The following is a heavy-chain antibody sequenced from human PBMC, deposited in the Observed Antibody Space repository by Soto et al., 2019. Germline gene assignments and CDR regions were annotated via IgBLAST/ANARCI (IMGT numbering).Heavy chain of an antibody. Sequence: QVQLVQSGAEVKQPGSSVKVSCQASGVTFSSFAISWVRQAPGQGLEWMGGIIPIFRTPNYAPNFQGRVTITADDSTRSVHMALSRLRSADTALYYCAGSTGSGCLPVTHTFIWIDPWGQGTLVTVSS. J-gene: IGHJ5*02. CDR3: AGSTGSGCLPVTHTFIWIDP. D-gene: IGHD6-19*01. V-gene: IGHV1-69*01. CDR2: IIPIFRTP. CDR1: GVTFSSFA.